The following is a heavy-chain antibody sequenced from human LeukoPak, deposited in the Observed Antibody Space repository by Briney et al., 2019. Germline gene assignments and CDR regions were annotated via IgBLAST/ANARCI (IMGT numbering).Heavy chain of an antibody. D-gene: IGHD2-15*01. CDR1: GYTFSNYA. V-gene: IGHV7-4-1*02. CDR2: INTNTGNP. CDR3: ARARYCSGGSCYLGYFQH. Sequence: ASVKVSCKASGYTFSNYAMNWVRQAPGQGLEWMGWINTNTGNPTYAQGFTGRFVFSLDTSVSTAYLQISSLKAEDTAVYYCARARYCSGGSCYLGYFQHWGQGTLVTVSS. J-gene: IGHJ1*01.